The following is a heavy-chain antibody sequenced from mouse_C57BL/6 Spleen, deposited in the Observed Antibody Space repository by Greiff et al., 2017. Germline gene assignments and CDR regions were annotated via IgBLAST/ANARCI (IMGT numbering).Heavy chain of an antibody. CDR2: IYPGDGDT. V-gene: IGHV1-80*01. CDR1: GYAFSSYW. Sequence: QVQLQQSGAELVKPGASVKISCKASGYAFSSYWMNWVKQRPGKGLEWIGQIYPGDGDTNYNGKFKGKATLTADKSSSTAYMQLSSLTSEDSAVXFCARRITTVVAFNWYFDVWGTGTTVTVSS. D-gene: IGHD1-1*01. J-gene: IGHJ1*03. CDR3: ARRITTVVAFNWYFDV.